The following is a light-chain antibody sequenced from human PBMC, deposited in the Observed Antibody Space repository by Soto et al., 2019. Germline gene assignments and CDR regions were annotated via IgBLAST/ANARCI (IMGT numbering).Light chain of an antibody. J-gene: IGKJ5*01. CDR1: ERLSSVY. CDR2: GAS. Sequence: EIVLTQSPGTLSLSPGERATLSCRASERLSSVYLPWYQQRPGQPPRLLIYGASNRATGIPDRFSGSGSGTDFTLIINRLEPEDVAIYYCQQYGGSPRITFGQGTRLEIK. V-gene: IGKV3-20*01. CDR3: QQYGGSPRIT.